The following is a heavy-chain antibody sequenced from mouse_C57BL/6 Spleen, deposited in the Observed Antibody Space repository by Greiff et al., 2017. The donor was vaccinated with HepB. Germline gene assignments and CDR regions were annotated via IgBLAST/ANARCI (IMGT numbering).Heavy chain of an antibody. J-gene: IGHJ4*01. D-gene: IGHD2-1*01. V-gene: IGHV1-50*01. CDR2: IDPSDSYT. CDR1: GYTFTSYW. Sequence: QVQLQQPGAELVKPGASVKLSCKASGYTFTSYWMQWVKQRPGQGLEWIGEIDPSDSYTNYNQKFKGKATLTVDTSSSTAYMQLSSLTSEDSAVYYCAREARYYGAMDYWGQGTSVTVSS. CDR3: AREARYYGAMDY.